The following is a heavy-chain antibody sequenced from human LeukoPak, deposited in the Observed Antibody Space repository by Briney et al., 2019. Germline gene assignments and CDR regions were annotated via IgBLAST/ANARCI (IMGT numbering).Heavy chain of an antibody. J-gene: IGHJ4*02. D-gene: IGHD3-10*01. Sequence: TSETLSLTCIVSGGSVSSSSYYWGWIRQPPGRGLEWIGSVYYKGNTYYIPSLKSRVTISVDRSKNQFSLKLSSVTAADTAVYYCASYYGSGSYYNDYWGQGTLVTVSS. CDR1: GGSVSSSSYY. CDR2: VYYKGNT. V-gene: IGHV4-39*07. CDR3: ASYYGSGSYYNDY.